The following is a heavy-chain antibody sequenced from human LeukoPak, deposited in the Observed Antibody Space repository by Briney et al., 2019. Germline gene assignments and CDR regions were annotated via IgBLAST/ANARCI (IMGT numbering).Heavy chain of an antibody. CDR2: TYYRSKWSY. CDR1: GDSVSSNTAA. J-gene: IGHJ4*02. Sequence: SQTLSLTCAISGDSVSSNTAAWDWIRQSPSRGLEWLARTYYRSKWSYDYAVSVKSRITISPDTSKNQFSLQLNSVAPEDTAVYYCTRDTYGYVTYWGQGTLVTVSS. D-gene: IGHD5-18*01. V-gene: IGHV6-1*01. CDR3: TRDTYGYVTY.